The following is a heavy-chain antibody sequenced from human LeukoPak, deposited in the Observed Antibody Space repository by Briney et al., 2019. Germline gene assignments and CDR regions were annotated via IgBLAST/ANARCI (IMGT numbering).Heavy chain of an antibody. CDR2: SHYSGNS. CDR3: ARLGAGPTYYDFWSGYSSFYFDY. V-gene: IGHV4-39*01. CDR1: GCSTSSSNYY. Sequence: KPSETLSLTCTASGCSTSSSNYYWGWLRQPPGKGLEWIGGSHYSGNSYYNPSLKRRVTISVDTSKNQFSLRLSSVTAADTAVYYCARLGAGPTYYDFWSGYSSFYFDYWGQGTLVTVSS. J-gene: IGHJ4*02. D-gene: IGHD3-3*01.